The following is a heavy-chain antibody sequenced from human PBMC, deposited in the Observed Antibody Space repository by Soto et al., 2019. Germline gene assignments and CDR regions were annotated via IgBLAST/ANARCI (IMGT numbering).Heavy chain of an antibody. D-gene: IGHD1-20*01. J-gene: IGHJ5*02. V-gene: IGHV4-39*01. CDR2: ISYRGST. CDR1: GGSISGTTFY. CDR3: ARLLGWYNYNYFDP. Sequence: PSETLSLTCSVSGGSISGTTFYWGWIRQPPRQGLEVMGTISYRGSTSYNPSLKSRVTISVDTSKNQFSLRLTSVTAAATAVYYCARLLGWYNYNYFDPWGQGTLVTVSS.